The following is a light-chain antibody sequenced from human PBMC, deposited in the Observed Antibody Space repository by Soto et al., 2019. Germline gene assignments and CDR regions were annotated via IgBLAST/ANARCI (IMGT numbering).Light chain of an antibody. J-gene: IGLJ2*01. CDR2: DVN. V-gene: IGLV2-14*03. CDR1: SSDIGGYNF. CDR3: SSYTTADTVI. Sequence: QSVLTQPASMSGSPGQSITISCTGTSSDIGGYNFVSWYQRHPGKGPKLLIFDVNFRPSGVSNRFSGSKSENTASLTISGLQAEDEADYYCSSYTTADTVIFGGGTKLTVL.